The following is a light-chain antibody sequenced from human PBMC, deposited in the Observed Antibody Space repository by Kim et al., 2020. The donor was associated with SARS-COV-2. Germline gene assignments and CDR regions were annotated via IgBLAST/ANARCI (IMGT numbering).Light chain of an antibody. Sequence: ASVGDRVTITCRESQDIRNDLGWYQQNPGRAPKRLIYGASSLQSGVPSRFSDSGSGTEFTLTISSVQPEDFATYFCLQHSTYPITFGQGTRLEIK. V-gene: IGKV1-17*01. CDR1: QDIRND. CDR2: GAS. J-gene: IGKJ5*01. CDR3: LQHSTYPIT.